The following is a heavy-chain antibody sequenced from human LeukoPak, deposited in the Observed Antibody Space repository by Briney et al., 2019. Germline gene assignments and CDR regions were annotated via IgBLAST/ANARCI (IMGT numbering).Heavy chain of an antibody. V-gene: IGHV1-69*05. Sequence: GASVKVSCKASGGTFSSYAISWVRQAPGQGLEWMGGIIPIFGTANYAQRFQGRVTITTDESTSTAYMELSSLRSEDTAVYYCARDRLDSSGYYYEMGFDPWGQGTLVTVSS. D-gene: IGHD3-22*01. CDR2: IIPIFGTA. CDR3: ARDRLDSSGYYYEMGFDP. J-gene: IGHJ5*02. CDR1: GGTFSSYA.